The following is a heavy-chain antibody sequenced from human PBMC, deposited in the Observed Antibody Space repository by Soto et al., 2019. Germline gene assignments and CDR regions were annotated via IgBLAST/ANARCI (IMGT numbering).Heavy chain of an antibody. D-gene: IGHD2-2*01. CDR3: ARGQAMHNWFDP. V-gene: IGHV1-8*01. CDR1: GYTFTSYD. CDR2: MNPNSGNT. Sequence: GASVKVSCKASGYTFTSYDINGVRQATGQGLEWMGWMNPNSGNTGYAQKFQGRVTMTRNTSISTAYMELSSLRSEDTAVYYCARGQAMHNWFDPWGQGTLVTVSS. J-gene: IGHJ5*02.